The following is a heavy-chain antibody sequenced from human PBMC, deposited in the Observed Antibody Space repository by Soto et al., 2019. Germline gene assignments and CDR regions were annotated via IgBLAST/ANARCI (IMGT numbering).Heavy chain of an antibody. CDR3: GKGRSGDVGVFY. D-gene: IGHD1-26*01. V-gene: IGHV1-2*02. J-gene: IGHJ4*02. CDR1: GYKFTDYY. CDR2: ISPISGGT. Sequence: QVQLVQSGAEVRKSGASVKVSCKASGYKFTDYYIHWVRQAPGQVPEWMGEISPISGGTKYAQRYQGRVTMTRDTSISTDDLELSNLSPDDTAVDYCGKGRSGDVGVFYWGQGTLVTVYS.